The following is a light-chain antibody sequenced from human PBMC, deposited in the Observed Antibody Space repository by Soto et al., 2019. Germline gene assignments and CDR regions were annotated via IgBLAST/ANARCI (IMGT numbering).Light chain of an antibody. V-gene: IGKV1-39*01. Sequence: DIQMTQSPSSLSASVGNRVTITCRASQSISSFLNWYQHKAGKAPKLLIFGASTLQSGVPSRFSGSGSGTYFTLTISSLQPEDFATYYCQQSYSPPGTFGQGTKVDIK. CDR3: QQSYSPPGT. CDR1: QSISSF. CDR2: GAS. J-gene: IGKJ1*01.